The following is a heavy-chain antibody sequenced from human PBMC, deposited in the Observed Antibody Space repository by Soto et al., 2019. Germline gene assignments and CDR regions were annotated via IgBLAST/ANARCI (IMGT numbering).Heavy chain of an antibody. Sequence: EAQLVESGGGLVQPGGSLRLSCAASGFSVSSKFMSWVRQAPGKGLEWVSIIYSGGSTYYADSVKGRFTISRDNSKDTLYLQMNSLRAEATAVYYCARDRAYCGSDCPLGYWGQGTLVTVSS. CDR2: IYSGGST. D-gene: IGHD2-21*02. V-gene: IGHV3-66*01. CDR3: ARDRAYCGSDCPLGY. CDR1: GFSVSSKF. J-gene: IGHJ4*02.